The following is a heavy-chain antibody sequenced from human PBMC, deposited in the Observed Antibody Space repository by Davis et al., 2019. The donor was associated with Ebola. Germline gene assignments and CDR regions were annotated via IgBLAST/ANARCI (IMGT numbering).Heavy chain of an antibody. CDR3: ARSPIVVVVAATFRFDP. V-gene: IGHV1-18*01. Sequence: AASVKVSCKASGYSFKNYAISWVRQAPGQGLEWMGWISAYNGNTNYAQKVQGRVTMTTDTSTGTAYLDLRSLRSDDTAVYYCARSPIVVVVAATFRFDPWGQGTLVTVSS. CDR1: GYSFKNYA. D-gene: IGHD2-15*01. CDR2: ISAYNGNT. J-gene: IGHJ5*02.